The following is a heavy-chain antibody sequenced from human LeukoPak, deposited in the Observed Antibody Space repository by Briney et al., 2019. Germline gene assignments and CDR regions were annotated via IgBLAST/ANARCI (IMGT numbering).Heavy chain of an antibody. J-gene: IGHJ3*02. CDR1: GGSISSGSYY. D-gene: IGHD4-23*01. CDR3: ASVGDYGGNGDAFDI. CDR2: IYTSGST. Sequence: SQTLSLTCTVSGGSISSGSYYWSWIRQPAGRGLEWIGRIYTSGSTNYNPSLKSRVTISVDTSKSQFSLKLSSVTAADTAVYYCASVGDYGGNGDAFDIWGQGTMVTVSS. V-gene: IGHV4-61*02.